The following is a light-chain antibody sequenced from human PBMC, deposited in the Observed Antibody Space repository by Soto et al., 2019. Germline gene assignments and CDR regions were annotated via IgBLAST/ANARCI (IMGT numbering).Light chain of an antibody. J-gene: IGKJ3*01. CDR2: GAS. Sequence: DIQMTQSPSSVSASVGDRVTITCRASQDISTWLAWYQKKPGKAPKLLIYGASTLKGGVPSRFSGSGSGADFPRTIDSLQPEDFATYYCQQASSLGTFGAGTKVDIK. V-gene: IGKV1-12*01. CDR3: QQASSLGT. CDR1: QDISTW.